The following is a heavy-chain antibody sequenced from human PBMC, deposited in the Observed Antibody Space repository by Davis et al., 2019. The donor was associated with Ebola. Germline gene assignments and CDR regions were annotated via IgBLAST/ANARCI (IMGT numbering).Heavy chain of an antibody. CDR3: ARGRSAAGMNHYFDY. V-gene: IGHV3-11*04. CDR1: GGSFSGYY. CDR2: INSGSSII. D-gene: IGHD6-13*01. Sequence: LSLTCAVYGGSFSGYYWSWISQPPGKGMEWVSYINSGSSIIYYAESVKGRFTISRDNAKNSLYLQMNSLRDEDTAVYYCARGRSAAGMNHYFDYWGQGTLVTVSS. J-gene: IGHJ4*02.